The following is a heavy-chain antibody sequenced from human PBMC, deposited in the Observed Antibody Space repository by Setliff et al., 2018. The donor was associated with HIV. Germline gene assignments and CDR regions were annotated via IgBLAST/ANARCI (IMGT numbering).Heavy chain of an antibody. J-gene: IGHJ4*02. V-gene: IGHV3-15*01. CDR1: GLPFSDAW. D-gene: IGHD1-26*01. CDR3: RYVGSLQY. CDR2: IISKAGGGTT. Sequence: PGGSLRLSCAASGLPFSDAWMSWVRQAPGKGLDWVGRIISKAGGGTTDYAAPVQGRFSISRDDSKNTLYLQMDSLKTEDTAVYYCRYVGSLQYWGQGTLVTVSS.